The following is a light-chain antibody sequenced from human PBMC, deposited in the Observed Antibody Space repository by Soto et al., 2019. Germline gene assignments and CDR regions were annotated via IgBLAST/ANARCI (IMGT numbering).Light chain of an antibody. V-gene: IGKV1-5*01. J-gene: IGKJ2*02. CDR3: QQYNSYSGT. Sequence: DIQMTQSPSTLSASVGDRVTITCRASQSISSWLAWYQQKPGKAPKLLIYDASSLESGVPSRFSGSGSGTEFTLTIRSLQPDDFAPYYCQQYNSYSGTFGQGTK. CDR2: DAS. CDR1: QSISSW.